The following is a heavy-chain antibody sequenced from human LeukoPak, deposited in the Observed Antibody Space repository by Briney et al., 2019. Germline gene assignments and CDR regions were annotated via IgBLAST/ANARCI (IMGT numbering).Heavy chain of an antibody. CDR2: INHSGST. CDR1: GGSFSGYY. V-gene: IGHV4-34*01. Sequence: SETLSLTCAVYGGSFSGYYWSWIRQPPGKGLEWIGEINHSGSTNYNPSLKSRVTISVDTSKNQFSLKLSSVTAADTAVYYCARSIYCSSTSCYMAPRRGHYYFGYWGQGTLVTVSS. J-gene: IGHJ4*02. CDR3: ARSIYCSSTSCYMAPRRGHYYFGY. D-gene: IGHD2-2*02.